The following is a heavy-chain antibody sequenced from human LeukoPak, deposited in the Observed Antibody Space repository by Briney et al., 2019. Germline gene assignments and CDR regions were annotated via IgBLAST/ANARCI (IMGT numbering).Heavy chain of an antibody. V-gene: IGHV3-53*01. CDR1: GFSGSDKY. D-gene: IGHD1-26*01. Sequence: GGSLRLSCAASGFSGSDKYMSGVRQAPRKGLEWVFFFCRNDHTDSADSLKSRFSISRDNSKNTLYLQMNSLRADDTAVYYCARSSGMYYPTFDFWGQGTLVTVSS. J-gene: IGHJ4*02. CDR3: ARSSGMYYPTFDF. CDR2: FCRNDHT.